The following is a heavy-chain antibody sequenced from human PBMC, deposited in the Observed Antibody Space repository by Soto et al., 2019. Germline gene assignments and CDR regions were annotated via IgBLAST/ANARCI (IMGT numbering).Heavy chain of an antibody. CDR2: ISYDGSNK. CDR1: GFTFSSYG. D-gene: IGHD1-26*01. V-gene: IGHV3-30*18. Sequence: GGSLRLSCADSGFTFSSYGMHWVRQAPGKGLEWVAVISYDGSNKYYADSVKGRFTISRDNSKNTLYLQMNSLRAEDTAVYYCAKDRSLSGSYSFDYWGQGTLVTVSS. J-gene: IGHJ4*02. CDR3: AKDRSLSGSYSFDY.